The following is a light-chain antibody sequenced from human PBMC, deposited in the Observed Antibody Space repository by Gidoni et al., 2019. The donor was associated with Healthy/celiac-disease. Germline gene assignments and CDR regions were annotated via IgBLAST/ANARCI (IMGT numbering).Light chain of an antibody. CDR3: SSYTSSSTLL. CDR2: EVS. V-gene: IGLV2-14*01. CDR1: SSDVGGYNY. Sequence: TISCTGTSSDVGGYNYVSWYQQHPGKAPKLMIYEVSNRPSGVSNRFSGSKSGNTASLTISGLQAEDEADYYCSSYTSSSTLLFGGGTKLTV. J-gene: IGLJ2*01.